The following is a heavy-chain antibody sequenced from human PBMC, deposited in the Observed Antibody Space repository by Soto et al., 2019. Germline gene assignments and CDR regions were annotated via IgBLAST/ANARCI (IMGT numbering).Heavy chain of an antibody. D-gene: IGHD3-3*01. Sequence: ASVKVSCKASGYTFTDYFIHWVRQAPGQGLEWIGWINPYSGGADLSQKFQGWVTMTRDTSISTAYMELSRLRSDDTAVYYCARATTITYYDFWSGYLAPEFDPWGQGTLVTVSS. CDR2: INPYSGGA. J-gene: IGHJ5*02. CDR3: ARATTITYYDFWSGYLAPEFDP. CDR1: GYTFTDYF. V-gene: IGHV1-2*04.